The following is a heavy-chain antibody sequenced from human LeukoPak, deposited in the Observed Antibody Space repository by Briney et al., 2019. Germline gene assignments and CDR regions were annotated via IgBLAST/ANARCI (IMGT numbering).Heavy chain of an antibody. V-gene: IGHV3-48*04. CDR1: GFIFSQYS. J-gene: IGHJ4*02. CDR2: IRSSSET. CDR3: AKDTPFGGY. D-gene: IGHD3-16*01. Sequence: AGGSLRLSCAASGFIFSQYSMNWVRQAPGKGLEWVSHIRSSSETFYADSVKGRFTISRDNANNSLYLQMNSLRAEDTAVYYCAKDTPFGGYWGQGTLVTVSS.